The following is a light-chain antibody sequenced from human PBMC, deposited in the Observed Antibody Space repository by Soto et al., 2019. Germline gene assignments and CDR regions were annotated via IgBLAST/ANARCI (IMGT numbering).Light chain of an antibody. V-gene: IGKV1-9*01. CDR2: AVF. J-gene: IGKJ4*01. CDR1: QDISNF. CDR3: QQVDSYPLT. Sequence: IQLTQSPSFLSASVGDRVTITCRASQDISNFLACFQQKPGRAPKLLIYAVFTLQSGGPSRFSGSGSGAEFTLTISSLQPEDFATYYCQQVDSYPLTFGGGTKVDIK.